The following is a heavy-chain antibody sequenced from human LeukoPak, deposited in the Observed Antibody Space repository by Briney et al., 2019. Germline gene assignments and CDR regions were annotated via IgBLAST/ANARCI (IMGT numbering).Heavy chain of an antibody. J-gene: IGHJ4*02. D-gene: IGHD5-24*01. CDR2: IYYSGST. Sequence: SETLSLTCTVSGGSLSNYYWSWIRLPPGKGLEWIGYIYYSGSTNYNPSLKSRVTISVDTSKNQFSLKLSSVTAADTAVYYCARGARMASFDYWGQGTLVTVSS. CDR1: GGSLSNYY. V-gene: IGHV4-59*08. CDR3: ARGARMASFDY.